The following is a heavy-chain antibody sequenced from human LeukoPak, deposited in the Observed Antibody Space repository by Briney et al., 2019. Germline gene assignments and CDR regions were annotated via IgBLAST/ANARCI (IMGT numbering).Heavy chain of an antibody. CDR3: ARHKFSSAKYDY. CDR2: ISSSSTYT. J-gene: IGHJ4*02. CDR1: GFSFSDYY. Sequence: GGSLRLSCAASGFSFSDYYMSWIRQAPGKGLEWVSYISSSSTYTKYADSVKGRFTISRDNAKNSLNLQMTSLRAEDTAVYYCARHKFSSAKYDYWGQGTLVTVSS. V-gene: IGHV3-11*06. D-gene: IGHD6-19*01.